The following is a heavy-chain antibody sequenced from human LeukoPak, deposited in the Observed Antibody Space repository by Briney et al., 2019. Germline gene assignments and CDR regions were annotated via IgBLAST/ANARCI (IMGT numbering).Heavy chain of an antibody. CDR2: ISSSSSTV. CDR3: AKGAGIVISLLYFDY. V-gene: IGHV3-48*01. CDR1: GLTFSSYS. Sequence: GRSLILSCEAAGLTFSSYSMNWVRQPQGKEKEWVSYISSSSSTVYYADSVKDRFTISRDNAKNSLYLQMKSLRAEETAEYYCAKGAGIVISLLYFDYWGQGALVTVSS. D-gene: IGHD2-21*01. J-gene: IGHJ4*02.